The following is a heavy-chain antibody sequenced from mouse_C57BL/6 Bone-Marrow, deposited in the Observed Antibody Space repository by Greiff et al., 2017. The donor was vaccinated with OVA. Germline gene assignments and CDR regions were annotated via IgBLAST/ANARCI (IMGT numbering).Heavy chain of an antibody. CDR2: IYPGSGST. J-gene: IGHJ3*01. V-gene: IGHV1-55*01. CDR3: ARGNAGRAY. Sequence: QVQLQQPGAELVKPGASVKMSCKASGYTFTSYWITWVKQRPGQGLEWIGDIYPGSGSTNYHEKFKSKATLTVDTSPSTGYMQLSSLTSEDDAGDNCARGNAGRAYWGQGTLVTVSA. CDR1: GYTFTSYW.